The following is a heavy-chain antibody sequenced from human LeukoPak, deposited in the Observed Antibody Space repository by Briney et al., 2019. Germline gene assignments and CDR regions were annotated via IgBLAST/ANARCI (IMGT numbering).Heavy chain of an antibody. Sequence: GESLKISCKGSGYSFTSYWIGWVRQMPGKGLEWVGIIYLDDSDTRYSPPFQGQVTISADKSISTAYLQWSSLKASDTAMYYCVRLSLVTGDYSHIAYWGQGTLVTVSS. D-gene: IGHD4-17*01. J-gene: IGHJ4*02. V-gene: IGHV5-51*01. CDR1: GYSFTSYW. CDR2: IYLDDSDT. CDR3: VRLSLVTGDYSHIAY.